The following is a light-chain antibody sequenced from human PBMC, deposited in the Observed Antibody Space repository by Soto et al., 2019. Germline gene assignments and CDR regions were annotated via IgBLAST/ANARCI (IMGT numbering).Light chain of an antibody. V-gene: IGKV3-20*01. CDR3: QEHGSSPPLT. CDR2: HAS. Sequence: ENVLTQSPGTLSLSPGERATLSCRASQSVSNRFVAWYQQKPGQAPRLLIYHASTRATGIPDRFSGSGSGTDFTLNISRLEPEDFAVYYCQEHGSSPPLTFGGGTKVEIK. CDR1: QSVSNRF. J-gene: IGKJ4*01.